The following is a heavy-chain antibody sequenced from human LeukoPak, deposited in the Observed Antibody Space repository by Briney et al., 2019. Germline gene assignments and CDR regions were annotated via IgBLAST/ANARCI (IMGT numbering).Heavy chain of an antibody. CDR2: ISGSGCST. D-gene: IGHD6-13*01. V-gene: IGHV3-23*01. CDR1: GFTFSSYA. J-gene: IGHJ5*02. CDR3: AKNPSSSWYRRDWFDP. Sequence: GGPLRLSCAASGFTFSSYAMSWVRQAPGKGLEWVSAISGSGCSTYYADSVKGRFTISRDNSKNTLYLQMNSLRAEDTAVYYCAKNPSSSWYRRDWFDPWGQGTLVTVSS.